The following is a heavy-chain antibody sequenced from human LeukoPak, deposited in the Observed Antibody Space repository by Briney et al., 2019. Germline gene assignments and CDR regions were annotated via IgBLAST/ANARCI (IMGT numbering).Heavy chain of an antibody. J-gene: IGHJ4*02. D-gene: IGHD3-10*01. CDR1: GFTFSNAW. V-gene: IGHV3-15*01. CDR3: TTDIPLLLWFGEY. CDR2: IKKKTEGEPT. Sequence: GGSLRLSCAASGFTFSNAWMSWVRQAPGRGLEWVGRIKKKTEGEPTDYAAPVKGRFTISRDDSKNTLYLQMNNLKIEDTAVYYCTTDIPLLLWFGEYWDQGTLVTVSS.